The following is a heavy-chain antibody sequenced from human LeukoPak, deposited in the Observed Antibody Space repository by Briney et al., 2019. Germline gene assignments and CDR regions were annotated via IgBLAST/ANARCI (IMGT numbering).Heavy chain of an antibody. Sequence: GASVKVSCKASGYTFTGYYIHWVRQAPGQGLEWMGWINPNSGGTSFPQKFQGRVTMTRDTSISTAYMELSRLRSDDTAVYYCAREIAVAGVKAFDIWGQGTVVTVSS. V-gene: IGHV1-2*02. CDR3: AREIAVAGVKAFDI. CDR1: GYTFTGYY. D-gene: IGHD6-19*01. CDR2: INPNSGGT. J-gene: IGHJ3*02.